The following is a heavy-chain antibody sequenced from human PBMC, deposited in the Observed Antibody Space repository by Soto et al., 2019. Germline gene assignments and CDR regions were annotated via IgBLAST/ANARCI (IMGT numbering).Heavy chain of an antibody. V-gene: IGHV2-5*01. CDR3: AHIPVAGTWYFDL. D-gene: IGHD6-19*01. CDR1: GFSLSTSGVG. CDR2: FYSNGDR. Sequence: QITLKESGPTLVKPTQTLTLTCTFSGFSLSTSGVGVGWVRQPPGKALEWLALFYSNGDRRYSPSLKSRLTISKDPSKNQVVLSMTNLDPVDTATYYCAHIPVAGTWYFDLWGRGTLVSVSS. J-gene: IGHJ2*01.